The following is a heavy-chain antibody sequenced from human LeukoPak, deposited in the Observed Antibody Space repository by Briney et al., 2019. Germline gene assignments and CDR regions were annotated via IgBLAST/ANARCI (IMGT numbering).Heavy chain of an antibody. CDR1: GFSIRSPYY. Sequence: SETLSLTCAVSGFSIRSPYYWGWIRQPPGKGLEWIGSVHHSGYTHYNPSLKSRVTTSIDTSNNKFYLKLKLNSVTAADTAVYYCARGGSGNYWDFDYWGQGTLVTVSS. D-gene: IGHD3-10*01. V-gene: IGHV4-38-2*01. CDR2: VHHSGYT. CDR3: ARGGSGNYWDFDY. J-gene: IGHJ4*02.